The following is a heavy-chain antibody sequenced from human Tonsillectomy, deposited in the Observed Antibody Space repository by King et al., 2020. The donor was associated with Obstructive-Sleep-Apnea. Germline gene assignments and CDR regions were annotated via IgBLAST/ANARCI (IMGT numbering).Heavy chain of an antibody. CDR2: TSFLTNIE. Sequence: VQLVESGGGVVQPGRSLRLSCAASGFTFSDYSMHWVRQAPGKGLEWVAVTSFLTNIEYYADSVKGRFTISRDNSRSTLYLQMNSLRTEDTAVYYCARVEPTTVTTFYYWGQGTLVTVSS. CDR1: GFTFSDYS. D-gene: IGHD4-17*01. CDR3: ARVEPTTVTTFYY. J-gene: IGHJ4*02. V-gene: IGHV3-30-3*01.